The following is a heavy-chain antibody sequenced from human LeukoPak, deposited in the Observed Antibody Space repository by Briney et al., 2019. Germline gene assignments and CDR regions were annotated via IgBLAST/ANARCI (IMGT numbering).Heavy chain of an antibody. CDR1: GDTFNSFA. V-gene: IGHV1-69*13. CDR3: ACRIVGASTGFDY. Sequence: SVKASFKASGDTFNSFAINWVRQAPAQGLEWIGQVIPIFGTTNFAQKFQGRVTINADESTSTAYMELSSLRSEDAAVYYCACRIVGASTGFDYWGQGTLVTVSS. CDR2: VIPIFGTT. D-gene: IGHD1-26*01. J-gene: IGHJ4*02.